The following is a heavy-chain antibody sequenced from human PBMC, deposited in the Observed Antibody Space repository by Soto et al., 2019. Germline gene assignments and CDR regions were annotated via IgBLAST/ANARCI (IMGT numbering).Heavy chain of an antibody. D-gene: IGHD3-9*01. CDR3: ARDLYYDILTGYPIDAFDI. CDR2: IYSGGST. J-gene: IGHJ3*02. V-gene: IGHV3-66*01. CDR1: GFTVSSNY. Sequence: PGGSLRLSCAASGFTVSSNYMSWVRQAPGKGLEWVSVIYSGGSTYYADSVKGRFTISRDNSKNTLYLQMNSLRAEDTAVYYCARDLYYDILTGYPIDAFDIWGQGTMVTVSS.